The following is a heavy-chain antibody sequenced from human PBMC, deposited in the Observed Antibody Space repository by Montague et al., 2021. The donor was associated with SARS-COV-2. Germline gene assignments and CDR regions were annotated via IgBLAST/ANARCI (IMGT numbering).Heavy chain of an antibody. CDR2: IDWDDDK. CDR1: GFSLSTSGMC. D-gene: IGHD3-9*01. V-gene: IGHV2-70*11. CDR3: ARTHYDILPGYYYDMDV. Sequence: PALVKPTQTLTLTCTFSGFSLSTSGMCVSWIRQPPGKALEWLARIDWDDDKCYSTSLKTRLTISKDTSKNQVVLTMTNMDPVDTAMYYCARTHYDILPGYYYDMDVWGQGTTVTVSS. J-gene: IGHJ6*02.